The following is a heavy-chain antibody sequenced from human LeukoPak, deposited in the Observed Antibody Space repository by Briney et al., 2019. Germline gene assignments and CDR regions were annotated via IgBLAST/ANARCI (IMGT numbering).Heavy chain of an antibody. J-gene: IGHJ6*03. CDR2: INSDGSST. V-gene: IGHV3-74*01. CDR3: ARGDYYDSSGYYYYYYYMDV. D-gene: IGHD3-22*01. CDR1: GFTFSSYW. Sequence: GGSLRLSCAASGFTFSSYWMHWVRQAPGKGLVWVSRINSDGSSTSYADSVKGRFTISRDNAKNTLYLQMNSLRAEDTAVYYCARGDYYDSSGYYYYYYYMDVWGKGTTVTVSS.